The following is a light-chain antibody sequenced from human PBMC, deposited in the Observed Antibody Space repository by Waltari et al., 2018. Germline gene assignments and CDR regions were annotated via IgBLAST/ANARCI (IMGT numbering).Light chain of an antibody. CDR1: SSNIGAGYD. CDR3: QSYDGSLSGSRV. V-gene: IGLV1-40*01. Sequence: QSVLTQPLSVSGAPGQRVTIPCTGSSSNIGAGYDAQRYQQLPGTAPNLLIYANSNRPSGVPDRFSGSKSGTSASLAITGLQAEDEADYYCQSYDGSLSGSRVFGTGTEVTVL. CDR2: ANS. J-gene: IGLJ1*01.